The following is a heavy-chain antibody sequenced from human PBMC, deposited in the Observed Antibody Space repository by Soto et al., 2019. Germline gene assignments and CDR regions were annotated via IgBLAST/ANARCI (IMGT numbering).Heavy chain of an antibody. Sequence: SETLSLTCAVYGGSFSGYYWSWIRQPPGKGLEWIGEINHSGSTNYNPSLKSRVTISVDTSKNQFSLKLSSVTAADTAVYYCARDLVPAGGGRFHGMDVWGQGTTVTVSS. V-gene: IGHV4-34*01. CDR1: GGSFSGYY. D-gene: IGHD2-15*01. CDR2: INHSGST. J-gene: IGHJ6*02. CDR3: ARDLVPAGGGRFHGMDV.